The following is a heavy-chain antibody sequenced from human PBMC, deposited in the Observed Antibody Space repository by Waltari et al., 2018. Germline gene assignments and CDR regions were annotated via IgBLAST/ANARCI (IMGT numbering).Heavy chain of an antibody. J-gene: IGHJ3*02. CDR1: GDSVSSHRVT. V-gene: IGHV6-1*01. D-gene: IGHD6-19*01. Sequence: QVQLQQSGPGLVKPSQTLPLTCAISGDSVSSHRVTWKWIRQSPSRGLEWLGRTYYRSKWNNDYAISVKSRITINPDTSKNQFSLQLNSVTPEDTAVYFCARGYGSGSYRGAFNIWGQGTMVTVSS. CDR3: ARGYGSGSYRGAFNI. CDR2: TYYRSKWNN.